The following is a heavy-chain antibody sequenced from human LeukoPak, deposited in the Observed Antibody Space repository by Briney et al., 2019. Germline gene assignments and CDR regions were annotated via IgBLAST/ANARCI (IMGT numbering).Heavy chain of an antibody. V-gene: IGHV3-53*01. D-gene: IGHD3-9*01. CDR3: VSHSDPLTGYSFDF. CDR2: IYDSGDS. CDR1: GFSVRNNY. Sequence: PGGSLRLSCAASGFSVRNNYMTWVRQAPGKGLEWVSIIYDSGDSYYADSVKGRFTIARDNSKKTVSLQMNSLRVDDTAVYYCVSHSDPLTGYSFDFWGQGILVTVAS. J-gene: IGHJ4*02.